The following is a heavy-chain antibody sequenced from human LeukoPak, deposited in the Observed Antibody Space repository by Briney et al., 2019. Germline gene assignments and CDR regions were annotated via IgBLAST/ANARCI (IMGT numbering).Heavy chain of an antibody. CDR3: DTSYYYDSSGYYWIGY. J-gene: IGHJ4*02. CDR2: ISGSGRST. D-gene: IGHD3-22*01. CDR1: GFTFSSYA. V-gene: IGHV3-23*01. Sequence: GGSLRLSCAASGFTFSSYAMSWVRQAPGKGLEWVSAISGSGRSTYYADSVKGRFTISRDNSKNTLYLQMNSLRAEDTAVYYCDTSYYYDSSGYYWIGYWGQGTLVTVSS.